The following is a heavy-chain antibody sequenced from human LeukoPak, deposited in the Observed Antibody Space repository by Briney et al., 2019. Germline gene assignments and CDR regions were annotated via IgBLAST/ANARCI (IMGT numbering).Heavy chain of an antibody. CDR2: IYHSGST. J-gene: IGHJ6*03. V-gene: IGHV4-38-2*02. CDR1: GHSISSGYH. CDR3: ARVTITAMVTAAHYYMDV. Sequence: SETLSLTCTVSGHSISSGYHWGWIRQPPGKGLEWIGNIYHSGSTYYNPSLKSRVTISVDTSKNQFSLKLSPVTAADTAVYYCARVTITAMVTAAHYYMDVWGKGTTVTVSS. D-gene: IGHD5-18*01.